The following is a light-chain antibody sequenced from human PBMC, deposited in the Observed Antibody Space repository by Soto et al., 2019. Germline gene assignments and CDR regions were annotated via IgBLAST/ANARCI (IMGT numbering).Light chain of an antibody. CDR2: AAS. CDR3: QQYYSYPRT. CDR1: QGISSY. Sequence: AIRMTQSPSSFSASTGDRVTITCRASQGISSYLAWYQQKPGKAPKLLIYAASTLQSGVPSRFSGSGSGTDFTLTFICLQSEDFATYYCQQYYSYPRTFGQGTKVEIK. V-gene: IGKV1-8*01. J-gene: IGKJ1*01.